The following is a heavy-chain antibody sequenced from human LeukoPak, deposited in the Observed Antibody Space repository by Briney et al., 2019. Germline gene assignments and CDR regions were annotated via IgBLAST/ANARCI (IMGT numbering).Heavy chain of an antibody. Sequence: GGSLRLSCAVSGFAFGSEAMSWVRQSPARGLEWVASISPGGGTTYYADYVKGRFTISRDNAKNSLYLQMSSLRVEDTAVYYCASWAGNTQSDSWSGPFDYWGQGTLVTVSS. CDR3: ASWAGNTQSDSWSGPFDY. D-gene: IGHD3-3*01. V-gene: IGHV3-23*01. CDR2: ISPGGGTT. J-gene: IGHJ4*02. CDR1: GFAFGSEA.